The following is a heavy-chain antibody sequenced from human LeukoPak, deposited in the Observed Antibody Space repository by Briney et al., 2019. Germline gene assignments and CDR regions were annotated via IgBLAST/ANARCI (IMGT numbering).Heavy chain of an antibody. V-gene: IGHV3-30-3*01. CDR1: GFTFSSYW. D-gene: IGHD1-26*01. CDR2: ISYDGSNK. CDR3: ARLVGGTYYFDY. J-gene: IGHJ4*02. Sequence: GGSLRLSCAASGFTFSSYWMSWVRQAPGKGLEWVAVISYDGSNKYYADSVKGRFTISRDNSKNTLYLQMNSLRAEDTAVYYCARLVGGTYYFDYWGQGTLVTVSS.